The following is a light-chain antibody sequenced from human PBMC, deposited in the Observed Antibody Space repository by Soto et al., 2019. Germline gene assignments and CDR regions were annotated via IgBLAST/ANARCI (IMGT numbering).Light chain of an antibody. J-gene: IGLJ1*01. Sequence: QSALTQPASVSGSPGQPITISCTGTSSDVGGYNYVSWYQQHPGKAPKLMIYDVSNRTSGVSNRFSGSKSGNTASLTISGLQAEDEADYYCSSYTSSSLHVCGTGTKLTAL. CDR3: SSYTSSSLHV. CDR2: DVS. CDR1: SSDVGGYNY. V-gene: IGLV2-14*03.